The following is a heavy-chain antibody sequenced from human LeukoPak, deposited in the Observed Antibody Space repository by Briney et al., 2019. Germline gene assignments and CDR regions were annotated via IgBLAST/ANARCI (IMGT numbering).Heavy chain of an antibody. V-gene: IGHV1-3*01. CDR2: INAGNSHT. Sequence: ASVKVSCKASGYAFTNYAIQWVRQAPGQRLEWMGWINAGNSHTRYSPKFQGRVTMTRDTSISTAYMELRSLTSEDTAVYYCVRDGEGVAISVNYWFAPWGQGTLVTVSS. D-gene: IGHD3-10*01. CDR1: GYAFTNYA. CDR3: VRDGEGVAISVNYWFAP. J-gene: IGHJ5*02.